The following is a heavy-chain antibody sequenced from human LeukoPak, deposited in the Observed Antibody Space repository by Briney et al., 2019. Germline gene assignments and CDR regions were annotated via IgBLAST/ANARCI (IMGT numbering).Heavy chain of an antibody. CDR1: GGSISSYY. Sequence: PSETLSLTCTVSGGSISSYYWSWIRQPPGKGLEWIGYIYYSGSTYYNPSLKSRVTISVDTSKNQFSLKLSSVTAADTAVYYCARLIDYYDSSGYYRSEDYWGQGTLVTVSS. CDR3: ARLIDYYDSSGYYRSEDY. V-gene: IGHV4-30-4*08. J-gene: IGHJ4*02. CDR2: IYYSGST. D-gene: IGHD3-22*01.